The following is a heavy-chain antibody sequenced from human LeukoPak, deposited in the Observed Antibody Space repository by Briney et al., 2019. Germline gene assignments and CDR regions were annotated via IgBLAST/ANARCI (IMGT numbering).Heavy chain of an antibody. D-gene: IGHD4-17*01. CDR3: ARDYGDYVRYYYFDY. CDR2: IGSTGVTI. V-gene: IGHV3-48*01. CDR1: GFTFSSYS. J-gene: IGHJ4*02. Sequence: GGSLRLSCAASGFTFSSYSMNWVRQAPGKGLEWVSYIGSTGVTIYYADSVKGRFTISRDNAKNSLYLQMNSLRAEDTAVYYCARDYGDYVRYYYFDYWGQGTLVTVSS.